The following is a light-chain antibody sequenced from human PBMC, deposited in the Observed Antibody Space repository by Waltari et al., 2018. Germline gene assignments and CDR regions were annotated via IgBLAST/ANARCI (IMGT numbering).Light chain of an antibody. CDR1: SSDVGGYNY. CDR3: SSYTSSSLWV. J-gene: IGLJ3*02. CDR2: DVS. V-gene: IGLV2-14*01. Sequence: QSALTQPASVSGSPGQSITISCTGTSSDVGGYNYVSWYQQHPGKAPKLMIYDVSNRPSGVSNRFSGSTSGNTASLTISGLQAEDEADYYCSSYTSSSLWVFGGGTKLTVL.